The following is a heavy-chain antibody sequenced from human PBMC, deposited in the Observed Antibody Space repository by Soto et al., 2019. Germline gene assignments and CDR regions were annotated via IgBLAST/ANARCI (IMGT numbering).Heavy chain of an antibody. J-gene: IGHJ5*02. D-gene: IGHD6-19*01. CDR1: GDSVSSNSAA. Sequence: SQTLSLTCAISGDSVSSNSAAWNWIRQSPSRGLEWLGRTYYRSKWYNDYAVSVKSRITINPDTSKNQFSLQLNSVTPEDTAVYYCARDQEKDSSGWFHNWFDPWGQGTLVTVSS. CDR3: ARDQEKDSSGWFHNWFDP. CDR2: TYYRSKWYN. V-gene: IGHV6-1*01.